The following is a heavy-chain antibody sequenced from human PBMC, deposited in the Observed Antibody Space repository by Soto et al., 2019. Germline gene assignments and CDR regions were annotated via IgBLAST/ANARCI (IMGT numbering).Heavy chain of an antibody. CDR2: LSGSGGST. V-gene: IGHV3-23*01. Sequence: EVQLLESGGGLVQPGGSLRLSCAASGFTFSSYAMSWVRQAPGKGLEWVSALSGSGGSTYYADSVKGRFTISRDNSKNTLYLQMNSLRAEDTAVYYCAKAITMIVVVEGLDYWGQGTLVTVSS. D-gene: IGHD3-22*01. CDR1: GFTFSSYA. J-gene: IGHJ4*02. CDR3: AKAITMIVVVEGLDY.